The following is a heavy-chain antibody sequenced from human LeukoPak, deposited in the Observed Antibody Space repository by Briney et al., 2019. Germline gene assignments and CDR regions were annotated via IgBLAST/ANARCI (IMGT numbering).Heavy chain of an antibody. CDR2: ISTSSSYI. V-gene: IGHV3-21*04. Sequence: AGGSLRLSCAASGFTFSSYSMNWVRQAPGKGLEWVSFISTSSSYIYYADSVKGRFTISRDNAKNSLYLQMNSLGAEDTATYYCAKNPLLYSNGRGLYFQDWGQGTLVTVSS. CDR3: AKNPLLYSNGRGLYFQD. J-gene: IGHJ1*01. CDR1: GFTFSSYS. D-gene: IGHD6-19*01.